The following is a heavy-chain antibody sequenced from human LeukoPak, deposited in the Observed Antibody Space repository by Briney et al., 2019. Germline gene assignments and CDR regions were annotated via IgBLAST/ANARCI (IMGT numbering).Heavy chain of an antibody. V-gene: IGHV3-23*01. Sequence: PGGSLRLSCAVSGITLSNYGMTWVRQAPGKGLEWVEGISDTGGRTNYADSVKGRFTISRDNPKNTLYLQMNSLRAEDTAVYFCAKRGVVIRVILVGFQKEAYYFDSWGQGALVTVSS. CDR2: ISDTGGRT. CDR3: AKRGVVIRVILVGFQKEAYYFDS. J-gene: IGHJ4*02. CDR1: GITLSNYG. D-gene: IGHD3-22*01.